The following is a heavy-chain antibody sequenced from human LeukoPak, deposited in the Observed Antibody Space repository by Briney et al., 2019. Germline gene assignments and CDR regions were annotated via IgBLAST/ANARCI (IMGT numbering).Heavy chain of an antibody. CDR1: GYTFTGYY. J-gene: IGHJ4*02. V-gene: IGHV1-2*06. CDR2: INPNSGGT. D-gene: IGHD3-3*01. CDR3: ARGGLVFWSGYCDY. Sequence: ASVKVSCKASGYTFTGYYMHWVRQARGRGLEWMGRINPNSGGTNYAQKFQGRVTMTRDTSISTAYMELSRLRSDDTAVYYCARGGLVFWSGYCDYWGQGTLVTVSS.